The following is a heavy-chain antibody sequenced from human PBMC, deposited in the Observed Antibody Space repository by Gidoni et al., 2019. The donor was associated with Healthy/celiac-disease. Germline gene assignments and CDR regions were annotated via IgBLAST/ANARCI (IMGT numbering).Heavy chain of an antibody. D-gene: IGHD2-15*01. CDR1: GYSFTSYW. CDR2: IDPSDSYT. CDR3: ARHRADIVVVVAAPYYYYYMDV. V-gene: IGHV5-10-1*03. Sequence: EVQLVQFGAEVKKPGESLRISCKGSGYSFTSYWISWVRQIPGKGLEWMGRIDPSDSYTNYSPSFQGHVTISADKSISTAYLQWSSLKASDTAMYYCARHRADIVVVVAAPYYYYYMDVWGKGTTVTVSS. J-gene: IGHJ6*03.